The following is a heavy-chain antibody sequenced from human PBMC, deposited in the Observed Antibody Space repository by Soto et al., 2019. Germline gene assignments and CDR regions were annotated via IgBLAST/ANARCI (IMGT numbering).Heavy chain of an antibody. CDR3: ATDLSTVMTDFDY. CDR2: IIPIFNTA. CDR1: GVTFSNYA. D-gene: IGHD4-17*01. V-gene: IGHV1-69*06. J-gene: IGHJ4*02. Sequence: ASVKVSCKASGVTFSNYAISWVLQAPGQGLEWMGGIIPIFNTANYAQKFKGRVTITADKSTSTAYMERSSLRSEDTAVYYCATDLSTVMTDFDYGGQGTLVTVYS.